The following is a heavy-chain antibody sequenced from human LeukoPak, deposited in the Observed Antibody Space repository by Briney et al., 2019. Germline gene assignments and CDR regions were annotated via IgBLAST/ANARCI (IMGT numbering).Heavy chain of an antibody. Sequence: GESLKISCKGSGYSFTSYWIGWVRQMPGKGLEWMGIIYPGDSDTRYSPSFQGQVTTSADKSISTAYLQWSSLRASDTAMYYCARFRRDYGDTFDYWGQGTLVTVSS. V-gene: IGHV5-51*01. D-gene: IGHD4-17*01. CDR1: GYSFTSYW. CDR2: IYPGDSDT. J-gene: IGHJ4*02. CDR3: ARFRRDYGDTFDY.